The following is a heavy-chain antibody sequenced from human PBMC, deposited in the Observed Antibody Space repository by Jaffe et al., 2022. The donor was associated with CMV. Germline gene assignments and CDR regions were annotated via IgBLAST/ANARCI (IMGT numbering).Heavy chain of an antibody. Sequence: EVQLVESGGGLVQPGGSLRLSCAASGFTFSSYSMNWVRQAPGKGLEWVSYISSSSSTIYYADSVKGRFTISRDNAKNSLYLQMNSLRDEDTAVYYCARVASGAMVTLSSGYNWFDPWGQGTLVTVSS. CDR2: ISSSSSTI. V-gene: IGHV3-48*02. D-gene: IGHD5-18*01. J-gene: IGHJ5*02. CDR1: GFTFSSYS. CDR3: ARVASGAMVTLSSGYNWFDP.